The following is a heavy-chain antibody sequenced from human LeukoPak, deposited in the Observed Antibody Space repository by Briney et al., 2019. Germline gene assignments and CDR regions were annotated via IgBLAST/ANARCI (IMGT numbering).Heavy chain of an antibody. CDR3: ARGMGSWDPFDY. CDR2: MNPNSGNT. V-gene: IGHV1-8*01. D-gene: IGHD6-13*01. J-gene: IGHJ4*02. Sequence: ASVKVSCKASGYTFTSYDINWVRQATGQGLEWMGWMNPNSGNTGYAQKFQGRVTMTRNTSISTAYMELNSLRSEDTAVYYCARGMGSWDPFDYWGQGTLVTVSS. CDR1: GYTFTSYD.